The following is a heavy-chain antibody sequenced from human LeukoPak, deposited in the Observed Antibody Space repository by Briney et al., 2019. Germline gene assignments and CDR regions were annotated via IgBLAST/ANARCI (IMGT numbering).Heavy chain of an antibody. V-gene: IGHV3-23*01. D-gene: IGHD2-2*01. J-gene: IGHJ4*02. CDR2: ISGSGADT. Sequence: GGSLRLSCAGITFRSYAMTRVLQAPGKGLEWVSGISGSGADTYYADSVRGRLVVSRDNYNSTLYLQMNSLRAEDTAVYYCVKDRVPNAIWWGQGTLVTVSS. CDR3: VKDRVPNAIW. CDR1: GITFRSYA.